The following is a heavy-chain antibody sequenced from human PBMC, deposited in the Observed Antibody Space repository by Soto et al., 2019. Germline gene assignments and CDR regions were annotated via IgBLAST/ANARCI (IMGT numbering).Heavy chain of an antibody. CDR3: ATQRRVPAATHGDFDY. CDR2: INHSGST. V-gene: IGHV4-34*01. D-gene: IGHD2-2*01. Sequence: SETLSLTCAVYGGSFSGYYWSWIRQPPGKGLEWIGEINHSGSTNYNPSLKSRVTISVDTSKNQFSLKLSSVTAADTAVYYCATQRRVPAATHGDFDYWGQGTLVNVS. CDR1: GGSFSGYY. J-gene: IGHJ4*02.